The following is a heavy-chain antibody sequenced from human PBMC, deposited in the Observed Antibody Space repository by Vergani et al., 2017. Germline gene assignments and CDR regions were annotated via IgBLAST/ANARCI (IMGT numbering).Heavy chain of an antibody. D-gene: IGHD3-3*01. J-gene: IGHJ6*02. CDR2: ISGSGGST. Sequence: EVQLLESGGGLVQPGGSLRLSCAASGFTFSSYAMSWVRQAPGKGLEWVSAISGSGGSTYYADSVKGRFTISRDNSKNTLYLQMNSLRAEDTAVYYCASSFQVFGVVTMDVWGQGTTVTVSS. CDR3: ASSFQVFGVVTMDV. CDR1: GFTFSSYA. V-gene: IGHV3-23*01.